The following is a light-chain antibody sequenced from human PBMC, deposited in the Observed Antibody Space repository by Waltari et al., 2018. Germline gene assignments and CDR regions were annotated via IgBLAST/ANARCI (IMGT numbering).Light chain of an antibody. Sequence: DIEMTQSPSSLSASVGDRVTITCRAIQSIGPYINWYQKKPGTAPKLLIYDASILQSGVPSKISGSGSGTVFTLTISNLQPEDFAAYSCQQISSVPPTFGLGTKVESK. CDR3: QQISSVPPT. CDR1: QSIGPY. J-gene: IGKJ1*01. CDR2: DAS. V-gene: IGKV1-39*01.